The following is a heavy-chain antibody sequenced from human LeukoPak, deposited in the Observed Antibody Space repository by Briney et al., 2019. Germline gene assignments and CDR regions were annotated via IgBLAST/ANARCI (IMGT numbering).Heavy chain of an antibody. CDR3: ARITKLQDFDY. D-gene: IGHD3-16*01. CDR2: IYYSGST. Sequence: SETLSLTCTVSGGSISSYYWSWIRQPPGKGLEWIGYIYYSGSTNYNPSLTSRVTISVDTSKNQFSLKLSSVTAADPAVYYCARITKLQDFDYWGPGTLVTVSS. CDR1: GGSISSYY. V-gene: IGHV4-59*01. J-gene: IGHJ4*02.